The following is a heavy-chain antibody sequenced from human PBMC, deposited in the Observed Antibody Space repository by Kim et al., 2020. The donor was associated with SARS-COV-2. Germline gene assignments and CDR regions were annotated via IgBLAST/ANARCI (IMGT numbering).Heavy chain of an antibody. V-gene: IGHV3-9*01. D-gene: IGHD6-6*01. CDR1: GFTFDDYT. J-gene: IGHJ3*02. Sequence: GGSLRLSCAASGFTFDDYTMNWVRQPPGKGLEWVSGISSNSGGIGYADSVKGRFTISRDNAKNSLYLQMSSLRAEDTALYYCVKDVKPDRSSDWDALDIWGQGTMVTVSS. CDR2: ISSNSGGI. CDR3: VKDVKPDRSSDWDALDI.